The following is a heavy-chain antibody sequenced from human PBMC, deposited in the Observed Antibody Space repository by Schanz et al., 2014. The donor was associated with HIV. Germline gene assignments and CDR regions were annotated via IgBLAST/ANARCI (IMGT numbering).Heavy chain of an antibody. J-gene: IGHJ6*02. CDR1: GFTFGSYW. Sequence: EVQLVESGGGLVQAGGSLRLSCEASGFTFGSYWMTRVRQAPGKGLEWVSGISWSGRNVGYAASVRGRFTISRDNGKNALYLQMNSLRAEDTAVYYCARDKGDNWAGYYYYYGMDVWGQGTTVTVSS. D-gene: IGHD1-20*01. CDR2: ISWSGRNV. V-gene: IGHV3-21*06. CDR3: ARDKGDNWAGYYYYYGMDV.